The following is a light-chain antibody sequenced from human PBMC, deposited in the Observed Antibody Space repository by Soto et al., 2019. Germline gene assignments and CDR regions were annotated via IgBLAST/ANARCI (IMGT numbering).Light chain of an antibody. J-gene: IGKJ1*01. Sequence: DIQMTQSPSTLSASVGDRVTMTCRASQRISSWLAWYQQKPGKAPQLLIYDASSLQSGVPSRFSGSGSGTEFTLTISSLQPDDFATYYCQQYNTYSTFGQGTKVDIK. CDR3: QQYNTYST. CDR1: QRISSW. CDR2: DAS. V-gene: IGKV1-5*01.